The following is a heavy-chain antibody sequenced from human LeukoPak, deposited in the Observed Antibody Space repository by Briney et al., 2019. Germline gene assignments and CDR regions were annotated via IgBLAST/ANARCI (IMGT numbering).Heavy chain of an antibody. J-gene: IGHJ4*02. CDR1: GFTFGSYS. Sequence: GSLRLSCAASGFTFGSYSMNWVRQAPGKGLEWVSSISSSSSYIYYADSVKGRFTISRDNAKNSLYLQMNSLRAEDTAVYYCARDSSPPLLRPKGFDYWGQGTLVTVSS. CDR3: ARDSSPPLLRPKGFDY. V-gene: IGHV3-21*01. D-gene: IGHD2-15*01. CDR2: ISSSSSYI.